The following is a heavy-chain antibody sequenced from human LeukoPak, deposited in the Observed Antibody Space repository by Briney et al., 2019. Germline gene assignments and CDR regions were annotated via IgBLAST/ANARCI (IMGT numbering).Heavy chain of an antibody. D-gene: IGHD3-10*01. CDR1: GVIVRGNY. CDR2: LYHGGST. V-gene: IGHV3-66*01. Sequence: GGSLRLSCVGSGVIVRGNYMTWVGQAQGKGLEWVSILYHGGSTYYADSVKGRFSISRDTSKNTLYLQMNSLRVEDTAVYYCATRRFGELTYWGQGTLVTVSS. J-gene: IGHJ4*02. CDR3: ATRRFGELTY.